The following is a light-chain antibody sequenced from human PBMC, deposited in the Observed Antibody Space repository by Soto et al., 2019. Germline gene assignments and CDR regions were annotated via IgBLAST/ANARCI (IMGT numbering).Light chain of an antibody. V-gene: IGKV3-11*01. Sequence: EIVLTQSPATLSLSAGERASLSCRASQDVRSLIAWFQQKPGQAPRLLIYDASNRATGIPARFSGSGSGTDFGLTISSLGPEDFAVYYCHQRDMWPSTFGQGTRREMK. CDR2: DAS. J-gene: IGKJ5*01. CDR1: QDVRSL. CDR3: HQRDMWPST.